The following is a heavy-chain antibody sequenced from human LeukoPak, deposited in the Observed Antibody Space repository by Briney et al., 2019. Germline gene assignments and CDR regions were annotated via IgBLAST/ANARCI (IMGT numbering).Heavy chain of an antibody. V-gene: IGHV1-2*02. CDR3: ARDRSADIVVVPAAKGSYYYYMDV. J-gene: IGHJ6*03. CDR1: GYTFTGYY. Sequence: ASVKVSCKASGYTFTGYYMHWVRQAPGQGLEWMGWINPNSGGTNYARKFQGRVTMTRDTSISTAYMALSRLRSDDTAVYYCARDRSADIVVVPAAKGSYYYYMDVWGKGTTVTVSS. D-gene: IGHD2-2*01. CDR2: INPNSGGT.